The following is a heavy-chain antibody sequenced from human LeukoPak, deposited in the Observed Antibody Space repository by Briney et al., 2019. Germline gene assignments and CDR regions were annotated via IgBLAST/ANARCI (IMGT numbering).Heavy chain of an antibody. CDR1: GFTFSSYW. V-gene: IGHV3-7*01. D-gene: IGHD1-26*01. Sequence: GGSLRLSCAASGFTFSSYWMSWVRQAPGKGLEWVATIKQDGSEKYYVDSVKGRFTISRDNAKNSLYLQMNTLSAEDTAVSYCARDPLSSLVGATLWGRGTLVTVSS. J-gene: IGHJ4*02. CDR3: ARDPLSSLVGATL. CDR2: IKQDGSEK.